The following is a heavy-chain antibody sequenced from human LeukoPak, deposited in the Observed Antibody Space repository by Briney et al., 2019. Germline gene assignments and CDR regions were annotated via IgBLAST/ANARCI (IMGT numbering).Heavy chain of an antibody. CDR1: GFTFSDYW. D-gene: IGHD3-3*01. CDR3: AKVWSGAMDV. V-gene: IGHV3-23*01. J-gene: IGHJ6*04. CDR2: ISGSGGST. Sequence: PGGSLRLSCGASGFTFSDYWMTWVRQAPGKGLEWVSAISGSGGSTYYADSVKGRFTISRDNSKNTLYLQMNSLRAEDTAVYYCAKVWSGAMDVWGKGTTVTVSS.